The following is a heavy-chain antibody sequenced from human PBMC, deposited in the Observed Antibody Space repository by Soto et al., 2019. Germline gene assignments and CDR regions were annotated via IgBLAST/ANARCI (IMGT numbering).Heavy chain of an antibody. Sequence: HGESLKISCKGSGYSFTSYWIGWVRQMPGKGLEWMGIIYPGDSDTRYSPSFQGQVTISADKSISTAYLQWSSLKASDTAMYYCARHRRCSSTSCYSNYYYYGMDVWGQGTTVTVSS. D-gene: IGHD2-2*02. CDR3: ARHRRCSSTSCYSNYYYYGMDV. V-gene: IGHV5-51*01. CDR2: IYPGDSDT. J-gene: IGHJ6*02. CDR1: GYSFTSYW.